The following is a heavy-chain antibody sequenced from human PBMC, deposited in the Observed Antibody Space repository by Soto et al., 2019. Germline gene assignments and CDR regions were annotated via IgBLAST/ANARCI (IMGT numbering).Heavy chain of an antibody. CDR2: KKKDGSET. D-gene: IGHD3-10*01. J-gene: IGHJ6*02. Sequence: EVQLVESGGGLVQPGGSLRLSCAASGFTFNTYWMTWVRQAPGKGLEWVAKKKKDGSETYYLDSVKGRFTISRDTAKNSLYLQMNSLRAEDTAVYYCARDPPYGSGTSQNYGMDVWGQGTTVTVSS. CDR3: ARDPPYGSGTSQNYGMDV. CDR1: GFTFNTYW. V-gene: IGHV3-7*04.